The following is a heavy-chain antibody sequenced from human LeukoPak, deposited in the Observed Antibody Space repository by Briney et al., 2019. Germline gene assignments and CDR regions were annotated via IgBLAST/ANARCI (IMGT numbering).Heavy chain of an antibody. CDR3: ATDGGPYCAGDCYPRDY. CDR2: ISTSNGNT. Sequence: ASVKVSCKASGYTFTNNGISWVRRAPGQGLEWMGWISTSNGNTNYADNFQGRLTLTTESSTSTAYMELKSLTSDDTAVYYCATDGGPYCAGDCYPRDYWGQGTLVTVSS. CDR1: GYTFTNNG. V-gene: IGHV1-18*01. J-gene: IGHJ4*02. D-gene: IGHD2-21*02.